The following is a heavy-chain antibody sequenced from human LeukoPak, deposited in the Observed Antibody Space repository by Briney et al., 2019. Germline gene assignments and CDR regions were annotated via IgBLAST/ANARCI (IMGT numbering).Heavy chain of an antibody. CDR1: GFTFSSYA. D-gene: IGHD6-13*01. Sequence: GGSLRLSCAASGFTFSSYAMSWVRQAPGKGLEWVSAISGSGGSTYYADSVKGRFTISRDNSKNTLYLQMNSLRAEDTAVYYCAKDHRAAAGPTAADAFDIWGQGTMVTVSS. CDR3: AKDHRAAAGPTAADAFDI. J-gene: IGHJ3*02. V-gene: IGHV3-23*01. CDR2: ISGSGGST.